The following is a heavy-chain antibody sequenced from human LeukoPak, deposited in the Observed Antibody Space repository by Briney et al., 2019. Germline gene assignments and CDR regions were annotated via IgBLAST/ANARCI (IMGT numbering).Heavy chain of an antibody. CDR2: VSGSGLGT. Sequence: GGSLRLSCAASGFTFSNYAMSWVRQAPGKGLEWVSTVSGSGLGTYSADSVKGRFTISRDNSKDTLSLQMNSLRAEDTAVYYCAKDRISVAAPYNWFDPWGQGTLVTVSS. CDR3: AKDRISVAAPYNWFDP. J-gene: IGHJ5*02. D-gene: IGHD6-19*01. V-gene: IGHV3-23*01. CDR1: GFTFSNYA.